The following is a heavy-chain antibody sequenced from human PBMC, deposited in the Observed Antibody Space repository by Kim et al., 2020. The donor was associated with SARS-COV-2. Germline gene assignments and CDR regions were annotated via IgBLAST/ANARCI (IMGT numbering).Heavy chain of an antibody. D-gene: IGHD3-10*01. J-gene: IGHJ4*02. Sequence: ASVKVSCKASGYTFTSYGISWVRQAPGQGLEWMGWISAYNGNTNYAQKLQGRVTMTTDTSTSTAYMELRSLRSDDTAVYYCARDLVVRDREVYFDYWGQGTLVTVSS. CDR3: ARDLVVRDREVYFDY. V-gene: IGHV1-18*04. CDR1: GYTFTSYG. CDR2: ISAYNGNT.